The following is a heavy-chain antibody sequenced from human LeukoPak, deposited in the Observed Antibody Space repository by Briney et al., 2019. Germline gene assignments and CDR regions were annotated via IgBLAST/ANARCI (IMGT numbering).Heavy chain of an antibody. CDR3: ARDVSWYYYDSSRDY. CDR1: GFTFSSYS. Sequence: GGSLRLSCAASGFTFSSYSMNWVRQAPGKGLEWVSYISSNSSTIYYADSVKGRFTISRDNAKNSLYLQMNSLRAEDTAVYYCARDVSWYYYDSSRDYWGQGTLVTVSS. D-gene: IGHD3-22*01. J-gene: IGHJ4*02. V-gene: IGHV3-48*01. CDR2: ISSNSSTI.